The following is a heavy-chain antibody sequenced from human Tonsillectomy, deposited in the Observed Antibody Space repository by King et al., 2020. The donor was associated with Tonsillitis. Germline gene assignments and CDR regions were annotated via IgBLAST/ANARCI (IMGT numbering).Heavy chain of an antibody. D-gene: IGHD1-1*01. V-gene: IGHV2-26*01. CDR3: ARMRSIDKWNDLNACLLFDY. CDR1: GFSLSNARMG. CDR2: IFSNDKK. J-gene: IGHJ4*02. Sequence: TLKESGPVLVKPTETLTLTCTVSGFSLSNARMGVSWIRQPPGKALEWLAHIFSNDKKSYSTSLKSRLTISKDTAKSQVALTMTNMDPVDTATYYCARMRSIDKWNDLNACLLFDYWGQGTLVTVSS.